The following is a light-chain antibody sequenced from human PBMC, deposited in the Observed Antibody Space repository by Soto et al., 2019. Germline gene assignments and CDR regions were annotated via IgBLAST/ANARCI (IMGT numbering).Light chain of an antibody. V-gene: IGKV3-15*01. Sequence: EIVMTQSPATLSVSPGERATLSCRASQSISINLAWFQQKPGQAPRLLIFGASTRFTGIPVRFSGSGSGTESTFTITSLLSEDFAVYYCQHSDNWPRTFGQGTKVDIK. CDR1: QSISIN. J-gene: IGKJ1*01. CDR3: QHSDNWPRT. CDR2: GAS.